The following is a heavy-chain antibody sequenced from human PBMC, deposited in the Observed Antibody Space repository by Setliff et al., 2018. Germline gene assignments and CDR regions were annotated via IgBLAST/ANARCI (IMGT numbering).Heavy chain of an antibody. CDR2: IRHDGMNK. CDR1: GFTFNKYG. CDR3: ARLVTYPYYFDY. J-gene: IGHJ4*02. V-gene: IGHV3-30*02. D-gene: IGHD2-21*02. Sequence: GESLKISCAASGFTFNKYGMHWVRQAPGKGLEWISFIRHDGMNKYYRDSVRGRFTVSRDNSKNTLYLQMNSLRAEDTAVYYCARLVTYPYYFDYWGQGTLVTVSS.